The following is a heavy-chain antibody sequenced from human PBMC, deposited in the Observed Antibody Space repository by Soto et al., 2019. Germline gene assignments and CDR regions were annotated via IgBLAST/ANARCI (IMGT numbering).Heavy chain of an antibody. CDR1: GGSISSYY. J-gene: IGHJ4*02. Sequence: PSETLSLTCTVSGGSISSYYWSWIRQPPGRGLEWIGYIYYSGSTNYNPSLKSRVTISVDTSKNQFSLKLSSVTAADTAVYYCARFRWLLYYFDDWGQGTLVTVSS. CDR2: IYYSGST. D-gene: IGHD3-3*01. CDR3: ARFRWLLYYFDD. V-gene: IGHV4-59*01.